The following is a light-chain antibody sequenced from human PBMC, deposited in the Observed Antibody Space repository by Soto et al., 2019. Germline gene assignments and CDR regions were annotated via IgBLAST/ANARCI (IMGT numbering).Light chain of an antibody. CDR3: SSYTSSSTRV. J-gene: IGLJ1*01. CDR1: SSDVGGYNY. V-gene: IGLV2-14*01. CDR2: DVS. Sequence: QSVLTQPASVSGSPGQSITISCNGTSSDVGGYNYVSWYQQHPGKAPKLMIYDVSNRPSGVSNRFSGPKSGNPASLSISGLQAEDEADYYCSSYTSSSTRVFGTGTKFPVL.